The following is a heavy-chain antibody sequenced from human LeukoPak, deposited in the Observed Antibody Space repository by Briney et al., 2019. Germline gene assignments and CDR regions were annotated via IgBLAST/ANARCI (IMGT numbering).Heavy chain of an antibody. CDR3: ARGPYYYGSGSYFDY. D-gene: IGHD3-10*01. V-gene: IGHV4-59*12. CDR1: GGSISSYY. CDR2: IYYSGST. Sequence: SETLSLTCTVSGGSISSYYWSWIRQPPGKGLEWIGYIYYSGSTNYNPSLKSRVTISVDTSKNQFSLKLSSVTAADTAVYYCARGPYYYGSGSYFDYWGQGTLVTVSS. J-gene: IGHJ4*02.